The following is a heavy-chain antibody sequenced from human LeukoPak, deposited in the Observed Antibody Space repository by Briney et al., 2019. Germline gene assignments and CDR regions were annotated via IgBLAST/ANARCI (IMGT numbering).Heavy chain of an antibody. D-gene: IGHD5-18*01. J-gene: IGHJ4*02. V-gene: IGHV3-30*09. CDR3: ARVLEKYSYGYWEFDY. Sequence: GGSLRLSCAASGFKFSTYAMHWVCQAPGKGLQWLAVISYDGTNKYYADSVKGRFAISRDNSKNTLYLQMNSLRAEDTAVYYCARVLEKYSYGYWEFDYWGQGTLVTVSS. CDR1: GFKFSTYA. CDR2: ISYDGTNK.